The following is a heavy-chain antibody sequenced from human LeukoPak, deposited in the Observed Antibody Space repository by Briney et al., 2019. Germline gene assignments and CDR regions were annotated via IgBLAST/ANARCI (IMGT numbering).Heavy chain of an antibody. CDR2: IKSKTDGGTT. CDR3: AKDFPDFICRREPCAFDI. D-gene: IGHD2/OR15-2a*01. Sequence: GGSLRLSCAASGFTFSNAWMSWVRQAPGKGLEWVGRIKSKTDGGTTDYAAPVKGRFTISRDDSKNTLYLQMNSLRAEDTAVYYCAKDFPDFICRREPCAFDIWGQGTMVTVSS. CDR1: GFTFSNAW. J-gene: IGHJ3*02. V-gene: IGHV3-15*01.